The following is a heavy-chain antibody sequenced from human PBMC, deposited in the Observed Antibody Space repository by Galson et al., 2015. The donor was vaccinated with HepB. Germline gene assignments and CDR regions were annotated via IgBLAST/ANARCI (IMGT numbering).Heavy chain of an antibody. CDR3: AEDTRFGRCDWIDY. D-gene: IGHD2-15*01. Sequence: SLRLSCAASGFRFSDYGMHWVRQAPGKGLEWVAVISFDGTNQYYADSVKGRFTISRDDSKETVYLQMKSLRPEDTAVYYCAEDTRFGRCDWIDYWGQGTLVIVSS. J-gene: IGHJ4*02. CDR2: ISFDGTNQ. CDR1: GFRFSDYG. V-gene: IGHV3-30*18.